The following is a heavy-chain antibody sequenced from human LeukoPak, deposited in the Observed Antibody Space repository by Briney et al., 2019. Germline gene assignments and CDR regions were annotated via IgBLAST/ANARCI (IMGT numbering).Heavy chain of an antibody. V-gene: IGHV3-23*01. CDR1: GFTFSSYA. D-gene: IGHD1-26*01. J-gene: IGHJ4*02. Sequence: GGSLRLSCAASGFTFSSYAMSWVRQAPGKGLEWVSAISGSGGSTYYADSVKGRFTISRDNSKNTLYLQMNSLRAEDTAVYYCAKDPFGGGFLVWELRYFDYWGQGTLVTVSS. CDR2: ISGSGGST. CDR3: AKDPFGGGFLVWELRYFDY.